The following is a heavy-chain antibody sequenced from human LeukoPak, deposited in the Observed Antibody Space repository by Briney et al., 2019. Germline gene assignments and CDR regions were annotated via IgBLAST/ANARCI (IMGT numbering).Heavy chain of an antibody. J-gene: IGHJ4*02. D-gene: IGHD3-10*01. Sequence: GGSLRLSCAASGFTFSSYAMSWVLQAPGKGLEWVSAISGSGVSTYYVDSVKGRFTISRDNSKNTLYLQMNSLRAEDTAIYYCARSRVWYGSGSYSDYWGQGTLVTVSS. CDR1: GFTFSSYA. CDR2: ISGSGVST. CDR3: ARSRVWYGSGSYSDY. V-gene: IGHV3-23*01.